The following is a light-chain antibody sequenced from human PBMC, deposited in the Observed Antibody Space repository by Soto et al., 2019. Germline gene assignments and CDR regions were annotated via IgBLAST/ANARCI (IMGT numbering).Light chain of an antibody. Sequence: AIRMTQSPSSLSASTGDRVTITCRASQGISSYLAWYQQKPGKAPKLLIYAASTLQSGVPSRFSGSGSGTDFTLTISCLQSEDFAIYYCQQYYSYPFTFGPGTKVDIK. CDR1: QGISSY. V-gene: IGKV1-8*01. CDR3: QQYYSYPFT. CDR2: AAS. J-gene: IGKJ3*01.